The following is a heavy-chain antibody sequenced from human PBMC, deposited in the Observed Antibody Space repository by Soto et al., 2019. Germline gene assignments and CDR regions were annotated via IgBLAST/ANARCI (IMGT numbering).Heavy chain of an antibody. CDR1: GFTFSSYW. V-gene: IGHV3-7*01. J-gene: IGHJ6*03. CDR2: IKQDGSEK. Sequence: EVQLVESGGGLVQPGGSLRLSCAASGFTFSSYWMSWVRQAPGKGLEWVANIKQDGSEKYYVDSVKGRFTISRDNAKNSLYLQMNSLRAEDTAVYYCARETLDPTLPYSISPYYDILTGYSDSELPSHGYYYYMDVWGKGTTVTVSS. CDR3: ARETLDPTLPYSISPYYDILTGYSDSELPSHGYYYYMDV. D-gene: IGHD3-9*01.